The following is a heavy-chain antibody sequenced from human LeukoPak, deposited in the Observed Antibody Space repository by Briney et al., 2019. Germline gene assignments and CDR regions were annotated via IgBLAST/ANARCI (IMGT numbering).Heavy chain of an antibody. D-gene: IGHD3-22*01. CDR1: GYSFTSYW. CDR3: ARLPYYYDSSGYYYFDY. Sequence: GESLKISCKGSGYSFTSYWIGWVRQMPGKGLEWMGIIYPGDSDTRYSPSFQGQVTISADKSISTAYLQWSSLKASDTAMYYCARLPYYYDSSGYYYFDYWGQGNLVTVSS. V-gene: IGHV5-51*01. CDR2: IYPGDSDT. J-gene: IGHJ4*02.